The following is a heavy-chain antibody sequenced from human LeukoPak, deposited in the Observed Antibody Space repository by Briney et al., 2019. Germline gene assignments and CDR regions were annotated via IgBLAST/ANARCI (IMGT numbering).Heavy chain of an antibody. D-gene: IGHD5-24*01. CDR3: VKSAGKDGYRDSFDI. CDR2: ISNSGDTT. V-gene: IGHV3-23*01. Sequence: GGSLRLSCAASGFTFSSYSMNWVRQAPGKGLECVSTISNSGDTTYYADSVRGRFTISRDNSRNTLYLQMNSLRAEDTAVYYCVKSAGKDGYRDSFDIWGQGTLATVSS. J-gene: IGHJ3*02. CDR1: GFTFSSYS.